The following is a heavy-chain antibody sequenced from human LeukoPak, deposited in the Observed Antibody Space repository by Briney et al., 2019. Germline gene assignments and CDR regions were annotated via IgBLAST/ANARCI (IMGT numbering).Heavy chain of an antibody. V-gene: IGHV3-53*01. Sequence: GGSLRLSCKVSGFTVSSNSWSWVRQAPGKGLEWVSFISSGGNTDHSDSVKGRFTISRENSNNTLYLQMNSLRAEDTAVYYCAKTPNSYYHYYYMDVWGKGTTVTIPS. CDR2: ISSGGNT. J-gene: IGHJ6*03. D-gene: IGHD4-23*01. CDR1: GFTVSSNS. CDR3: AKTPNSYYHYYYMDV.